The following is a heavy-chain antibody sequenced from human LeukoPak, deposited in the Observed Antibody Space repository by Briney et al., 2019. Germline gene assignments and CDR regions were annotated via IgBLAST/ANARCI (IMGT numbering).Heavy chain of an antibody. CDR3: ARHSEPNSNLLWFDP. CDR1: GGSFSGYY. D-gene: IGHD2/OR15-2a*01. J-gene: IGHJ5*02. CDR2: IYDSGST. Sequence: SETLSLTCAIYGGSFSGYYWNWIRQPPGKGLEWIGYIYDSGSTNYNSSLRSRVTISVDTSKNQFSLKLSSVTAADTAVYYCARHSEPNSNLLWFDPWGQGTLVTVSS. V-gene: IGHV4-59*08.